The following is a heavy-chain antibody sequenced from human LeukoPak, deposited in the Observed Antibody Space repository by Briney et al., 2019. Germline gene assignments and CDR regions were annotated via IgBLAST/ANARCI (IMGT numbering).Heavy chain of an antibody. D-gene: IGHD2-2*01. Sequence: ASVKVSCKASGYTFTSYDINWVRQATGQGLEWMGWMNPNSGNTGYAQKFQGRVTMTRDTSTSTVYMELSSLRSEDTAVYYCARGYCSSTSCYFDYWGQGTLVTVSS. V-gene: IGHV1-8*02. CDR2: MNPNSGNT. CDR1: GYTFTSYD. CDR3: ARGYCSSTSCYFDY. J-gene: IGHJ4*02.